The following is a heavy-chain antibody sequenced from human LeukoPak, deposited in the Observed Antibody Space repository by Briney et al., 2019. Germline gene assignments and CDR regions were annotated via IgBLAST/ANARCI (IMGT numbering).Heavy chain of an antibody. CDR3: TTEGPYDSSGYYFY. D-gene: IGHD3-22*01. CDR2: IKSKTDGGTT. Sequence: GGSLRLSCAASGFTFSNAWMNWVRQAPGKGLEWVGRIKSKTDGGTTDYAAPVKGRFTISRDDSKNTLYLQMNSLKTEDTAVYYCTTEGPYDSSGYYFYWGQGTLVTVSS. V-gene: IGHV3-15*07. CDR1: GFTFSNAW. J-gene: IGHJ4*02.